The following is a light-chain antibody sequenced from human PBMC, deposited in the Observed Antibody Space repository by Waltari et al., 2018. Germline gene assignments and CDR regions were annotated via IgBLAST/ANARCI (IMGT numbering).Light chain of an antibody. CDR2: WAS. V-gene: IGKV4-1*01. J-gene: IGKJ1*01. CDR1: KSLLHSSNNSNY. CDR3: HQYYGTPPT. Sequence: DIVMTTSLGFLTVSLGERATINCKSSKSLLHSSNNSNYLAWYQPKLGPPPNLLIYWASTGESGVPDRFSGSGSGTDFTLTISSLQAEDVAVYYCHQYYGTPPTFGQGTKVDIK.